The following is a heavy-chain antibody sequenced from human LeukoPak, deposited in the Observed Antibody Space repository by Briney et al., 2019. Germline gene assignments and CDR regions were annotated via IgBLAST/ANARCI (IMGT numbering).Heavy chain of an antibody. CDR1: GFTVSSNY. V-gene: IGHV3-53*01. D-gene: IGHD2-2*01. CDR2: IYSGGST. Sequence: GGSLRLSCAASGFTVSSNYMSWVRQAPGKGLEWVSVIYSGGSTYYADSVKGRFTISRDNSKNTLYLQMNSLRAEDTAVYYCARDHFRQDAAMPGRYYYYGMDVWGQGTTVTVSS. J-gene: IGHJ6*02. CDR3: ARDHFRQDAAMPGRYYYYGMDV.